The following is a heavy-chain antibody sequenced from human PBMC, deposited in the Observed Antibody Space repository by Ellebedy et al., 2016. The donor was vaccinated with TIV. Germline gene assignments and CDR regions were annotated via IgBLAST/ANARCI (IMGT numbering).Heavy chain of an antibody. CDR2: VSYSGST. Sequence: SETLSLTCTVSGGSMNSYYWSWIRQPPGKGLEWIGCVSYSGSTYYNPSLKSRVTISVDTSKNQFSLKLSSVTAADTAVYYCARSLLIFTFDKCYFDLWGRGTLVTVSS. J-gene: IGHJ2*01. V-gene: IGHV4-59*08. D-gene: IGHD3/OR15-3a*01. CDR1: GGSMNSYY. CDR3: ARSLLIFTFDKCYFDL.